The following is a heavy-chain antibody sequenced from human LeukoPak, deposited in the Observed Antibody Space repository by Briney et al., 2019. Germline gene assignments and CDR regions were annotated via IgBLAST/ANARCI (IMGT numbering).Heavy chain of an antibody. CDR3: ARGLVALDGYRENYYYYYYMDV. CDR2: MNPNSGNT. CDR1: GYTFTSYD. J-gene: IGHJ6*03. V-gene: IGHV1-8*01. Sequence: ASVKVSCKASGYTFTSYDINWVRQATGQGLEWMGWMNPNSGNTGYAQKFQGRVTITTDESTSTAYMELSSLRSEDTAVYYCARGLVALDGYRENYYYYYYMDVWGKGTTVTVSS. D-gene: IGHD5-24*01.